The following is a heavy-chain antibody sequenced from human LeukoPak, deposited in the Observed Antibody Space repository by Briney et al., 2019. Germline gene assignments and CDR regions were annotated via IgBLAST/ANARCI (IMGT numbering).Heavy chain of an antibody. Sequence: GRSLRLSCVASGFTFSGHGMHWVRQAPGKGLEWQAFISNDGNRKYYADSVKGRFIISRDNSENTVSLQMSSLRTEDTAVYHCVRDRDWSFDHWGQGILVTVSS. CDR1: GFTFSGHG. J-gene: IGHJ4*02. CDR2: ISNDGNRK. D-gene: IGHD2-21*02. CDR3: VRDRDWSFDH. V-gene: IGHV3-30*03.